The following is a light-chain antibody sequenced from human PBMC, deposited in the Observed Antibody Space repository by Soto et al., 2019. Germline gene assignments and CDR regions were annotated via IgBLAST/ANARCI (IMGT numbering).Light chain of an antibody. J-gene: IGKJ1*01. V-gene: IGKV3-20*01. CDR2: GAS. CDR3: QQYVSAPWA. Sequence: EIVLAQSPGPLSLSPGERATLSCRASQSVTNSFLARYQQKPGQAPRLLIYGASRRATGIPDRFTGSGSGTDFSLTISRLETEDFAVYYCQQYVSAPWAFGQGTKVEI. CDR1: QSVTNSF.